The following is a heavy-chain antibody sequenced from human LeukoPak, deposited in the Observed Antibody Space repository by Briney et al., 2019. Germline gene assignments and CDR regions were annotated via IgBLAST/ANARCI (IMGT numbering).Heavy chain of an antibody. V-gene: IGHV3-72*01. Sequence: GGSLRLSCAASGFTFSDYYIDWVRQAPGKGLEWVGRSRNKAQSYTTEYVASVKGRFTMSRDDSENILYLQMNSLKTEDTAVYYCARGFCASGSCYSGDYWGQGTLVTVSS. D-gene: IGHD2-15*01. CDR2: SRNKAQSYTT. J-gene: IGHJ4*02. CDR1: GFTFSDYY. CDR3: ARGFCASGSCYSGDY.